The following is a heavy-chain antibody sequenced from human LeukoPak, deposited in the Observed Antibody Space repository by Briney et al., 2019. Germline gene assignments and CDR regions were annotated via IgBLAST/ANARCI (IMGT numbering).Heavy chain of an antibody. CDR1: GGSFSNGSYY. J-gene: IGHJ2*01. CDR3: ARDSLLRGSGWDYWYFDL. D-gene: IGHD6-25*01. V-gene: IGHV4-61*01. Sequence: SETLSLTCTVSGGSFSNGSYYWSWLRQPPGKGLEWIGNMHYSGSTNYNPSLKSRVTISVDTSMNQFSLLLTSATAADTAVYYCARDSLLRGSGWDYWYFDLWGRGTLVTVSS. CDR2: MHYSGST.